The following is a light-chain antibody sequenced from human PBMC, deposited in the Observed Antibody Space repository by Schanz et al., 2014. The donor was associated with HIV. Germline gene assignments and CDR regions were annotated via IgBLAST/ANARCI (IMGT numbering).Light chain of an antibody. Sequence: QSVLTQPPSVSGAPGQGVTISCTGSTSNIGANYDVHWYQQLPGTAPKLLIYGNSNRPSGVPDRFSGFKSDTSASLAITGLQAEDEADYYCSSYTSSSPLGVFGTGTKLTVL. CDR1: TSNIGANYD. J-gene: IGLJ1*01. V-gene: IGLV1-40*01. CDR3: SSYTSSSPLGV. CDR2: GNS.